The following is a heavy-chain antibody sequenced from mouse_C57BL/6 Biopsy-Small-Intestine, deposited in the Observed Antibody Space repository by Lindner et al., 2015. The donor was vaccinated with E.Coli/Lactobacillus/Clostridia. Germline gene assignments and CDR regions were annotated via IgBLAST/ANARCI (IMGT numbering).Heavy chain of an antibody. V-gene: IGHV1-54*01. J-gene: IGHJ2*01. CDR3: ARNYYGKRGFDC. CDR1: GYAFTNYL. CDR2: INPGSGGT. D-gene: IGHD1-1*01. Sequence: VQLQESGAELVRPGTSVKVSCKASGYAFTNYLIEWVKQRPGQGLEWIGVINPGSGGTNYNEKFKGKATLTADKSSSTAYMQLSSLTPEDSAVYFCARNYYGKRGFDCWGQGTTLTVSS.